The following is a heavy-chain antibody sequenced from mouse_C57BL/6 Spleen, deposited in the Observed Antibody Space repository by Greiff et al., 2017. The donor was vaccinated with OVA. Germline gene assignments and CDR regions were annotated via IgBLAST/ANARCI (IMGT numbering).Heavy chain of an antibody. V-gene: IGHV1-82*01. Sequence: VKLQESGPELVKPGASVKISCKASGYAFSSSWMNWVKQRPGKGLEWIGRIYPGDGDTNYNGKFKGKATLTADKSSSTAYMQLSSLTSEDSAVYFCASFYYQRDYAMDYWGQGTSVTVSS. CDR2: IYPGDGDT. D-gene: IGHD1-1*01. CDR1: GYAFSSSW. CDR3: ASFYYQRDYAMDY. J-gene: IGHJ4*01.